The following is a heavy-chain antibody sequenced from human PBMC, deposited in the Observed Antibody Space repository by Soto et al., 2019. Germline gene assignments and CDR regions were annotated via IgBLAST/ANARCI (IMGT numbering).Heavy chain of an antibody. CDR1: GFTVSSNY. Sequence: EVQLVESGGGLVQPGGSLRLSCAASGFTVSSNYMSWVRQAPGKGLEWVSVSYSGGSTYYADSVKGRFTISRHNSKNTLYLQMNSLRAEDTAVYYCARNQKDTTVTNPDAFDIWCQGTMVTVSS. CDR2: SYSGGST. J-gene: IGHJ3*02. V-gene: IGHV3-53*04. D-gene: IGHD4-17*01. CDR3: ARNQKDTTVTNPDAFDI.